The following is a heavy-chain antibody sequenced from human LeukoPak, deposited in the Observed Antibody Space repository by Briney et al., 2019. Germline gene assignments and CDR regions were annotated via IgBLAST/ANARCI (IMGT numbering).Heavy chain of an antibody. D-gene: IGHD1-7*01. CDR2: TYYMSKWDN. Sequence: SQTLSLTCAISGDSVSSNSVAWNWIRQSPSRGLEWLGRTYYMSKWDNDYAVSVKSRITISPDTSKNQFSLQLNSVTPEDTAVYYCARSRWNYDNRFDPWGQGTLVTVSS. V-gene: IGHV6-1*01. CDR1: GDSVSSNSVA. J-gene: IGHJ5*02. CDR3: ARSRWNYDNRFDP.